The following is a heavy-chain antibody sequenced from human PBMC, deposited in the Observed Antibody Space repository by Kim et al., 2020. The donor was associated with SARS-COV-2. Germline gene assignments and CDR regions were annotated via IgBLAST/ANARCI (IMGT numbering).Heavy chain of an antibody. CDR2: GGT. V-gene: IGHV1-2*02. CDR3: ARDALRLDP. D-gene: IGHD4-17*01. J-gene: IGHJ5*02. Sequence: GGTNYAQKFQGRVTMTRDTSISTAYMELSRLRSDDTAVYYCARDALRLDPWGQGTLVTVSS.